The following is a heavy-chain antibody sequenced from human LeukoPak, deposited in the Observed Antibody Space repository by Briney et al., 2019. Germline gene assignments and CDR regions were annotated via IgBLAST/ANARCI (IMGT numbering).Heavy chain of an antibody. J-gene: IGHJ5*02. CDR2: ISHGGST. D-gene: IGHD6-13*01. CDR3: ARHVRKRGIAAAGSPGWFDP. V-gene: IGHV4-38-2*02. CDR1: GYSISSGFY. Sequence: SETLSLTCTVSGYSISSGFYWVWIRQPPGKGLEWIGSISHGGSTYHNPSLKSRVTISVDTSKNQFSLKLNSVTAADTAVYYCARHVRKRGIAAAGSPGWFDPWGQGTLVTVSS.